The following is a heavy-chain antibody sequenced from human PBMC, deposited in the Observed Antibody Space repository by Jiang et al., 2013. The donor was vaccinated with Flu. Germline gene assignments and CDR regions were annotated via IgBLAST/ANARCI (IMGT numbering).Heavy chain of an antibody. Sequence: WVRQAPGQGLEWMGRIGGNNDNRDYAQKFQGRVTLTTDTSTSTAYMELRSLRSDDTAVYYCARGLGALTGSNNNYFDYWGQGTLVTVSS. V-gene: IGHV1-18*01. CDR2: IGGNNDNR. J-gene: IGHJ4*02. D-gene: IGHD3-9*01. CDR3: ARGLGALTGSNNNYFDY.